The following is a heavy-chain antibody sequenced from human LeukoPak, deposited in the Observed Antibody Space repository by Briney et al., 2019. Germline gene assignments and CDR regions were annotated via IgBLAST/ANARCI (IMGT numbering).Heavy chain of an antibody. CDR2: IKQNGAEE. V-gene: IGHV3-7*03. D-gene: IGHD2-21*01. CDR1: GFTFRSFW. Sequence: GGSLRLSCAASGFTFRSFWMSWVRQAPGKRLEWVANIKQNGAEEYYMDSVKGRFVISRDNAKNSVSLQMNSLRVEDTAMYYCARYTVVSSPGAFDLWGQGTMVTVSS. CDR3: ARYTVVSSPGAFDL. J-gene: IGHJ3*01.